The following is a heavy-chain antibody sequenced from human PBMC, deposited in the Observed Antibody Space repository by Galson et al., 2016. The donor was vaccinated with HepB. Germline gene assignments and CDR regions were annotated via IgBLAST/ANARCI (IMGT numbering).Heavy chain of an antibody. CDR3: VAWGPRLI. J-gene: IGHJ4*02. Sequence: SLRLSCAASGFTFSIYNMYWVRQTPGKGLEYVSNFGESGGSPSYADSVRDRFTVSRDNSKNSLSLHMSSLRTEVTAVYYCVAWGPRLIWGQGTLVTVSS. CDR1: GFTFSIYN. D-gene: IGHD3-16*01. CDR2: FGESGGSP. V-gene: IGHV3-64D*06.